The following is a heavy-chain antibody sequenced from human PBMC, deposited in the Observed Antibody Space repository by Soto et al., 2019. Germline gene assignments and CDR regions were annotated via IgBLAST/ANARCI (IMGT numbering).Heavy chain of an antibody. CDR1: GGSFSGYY. CDR3: ARGGYSYNRSGLRY. CDR2: INHSGST. Sequence: QVQLQQWGAGLLKPSETLSLTCAVYGGSFSGYYWSWIRQPPGKGLEWIGEINHSGSTNYNPSLNSRVTSAVAASKIQSSAKLSSVTAADTAMYYCARGGYSYNRSGLRYWGQGTLVTVS. D-gene: IGHD3-22*01. J-gene: IGHJ4*02. V-gene: IGHV4-34*01.